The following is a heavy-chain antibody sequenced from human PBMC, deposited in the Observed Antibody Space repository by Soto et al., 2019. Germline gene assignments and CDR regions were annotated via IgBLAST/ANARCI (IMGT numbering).Heavy chain of an antibody. D-gene: IGHD3-10*01. Sequence: VGSLRLSCAASGFTFRNYAMNWVRKAPGKGLEWVSSISGGGDSRKYVDSVKGRFTISRDNSKNTLYLQMNSLRAEDTAVYYCAKDLFTMVRLFDSWGQGTLVTVSS. V-gene: IGHV3-23*01. CDR1: GFTFRNYA. CDR2: ISGGGDSR. CDR3: AKDLFTMVRLFDS. J-gene: IGHJ4*02.